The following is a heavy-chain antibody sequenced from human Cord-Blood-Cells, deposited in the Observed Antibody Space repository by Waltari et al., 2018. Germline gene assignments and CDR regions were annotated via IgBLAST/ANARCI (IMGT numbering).Heavy chain of an antibody. CDR1: GGSFSGYY. CDR3: ARGHTMVRGVKGSNWFDP. Sequence: QVQLQQWGAGLLKPSETLSLTCAVYGGSFSGYYWRWIRQPPGKGLEWIGEINHSGSTNYNPSLKSRVTISVDTSKNQFSLKLSSVTAADTAVYYCARGHTMVRGVKGSNWFDPWGQGTLVTVSS. J-gene: IGHJ5*02. CDR2: INHSGST. D-gene: IGHD3-10*01. V-gene: IGHV4-34*01.